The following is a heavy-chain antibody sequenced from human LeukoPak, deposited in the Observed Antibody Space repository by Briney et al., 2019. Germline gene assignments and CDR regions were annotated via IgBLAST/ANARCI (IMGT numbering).Heavy chain of an antibody. CDR3: TRDSGTYNWFDP. V-gene: IGHV3-73*01. CDR1: GFTFSGSA. Sequence: GGSLRLSCAASGFTFSGSAIHWVRQSSGKGLEWVGQIDKKDKGYATATAYAASVKGRFTISRDDSINTAYLQMKSLKTEDTALYYCTRDSGTYNWFDPWGQGTLVSVSS. J-gene: IGHJ5*02. D-gene: IGHD1-26*01. CDR2: IDKKDKGYATAT.